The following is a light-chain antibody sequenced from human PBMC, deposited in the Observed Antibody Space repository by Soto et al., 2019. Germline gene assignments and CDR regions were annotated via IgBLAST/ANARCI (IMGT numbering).Light chain of an antibody. J-gene: IGLJ1*01. CDR3: SSYVPGVSYA. CDR1: SSDIGGHNA. CDR2: DVT. Sequence: QSALTQPASVSGSPGRSITISCTGTSSDIGGHNAVSWYQQYSGEAPRLLIYDVTSRAAGVSNRFSASKSGNTASLTISGPRAEEEVDYYGSSYVPGVSYALGPGTKAPAL. V-gene: IGLV2-14*01.